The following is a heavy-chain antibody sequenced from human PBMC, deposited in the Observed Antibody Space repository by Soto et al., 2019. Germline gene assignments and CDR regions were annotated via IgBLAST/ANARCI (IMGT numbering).Heavy chain of an antibody. V-gene: IGHV3-23*01. CDR1: GFTFSIYA. D-gene: IGHD2-2*01. CDR3: ARGRFSTTLYAGFDP. J-gene: IGHJ5*02. CDR2: ISATGGAT. Sequence: GGSPRLSCAATGFTFSIYAMSWVRQAPGQELEWVSVISATGGATYYADSVNGRFSISRDNSKNTLNLQMNSLRAEDTAVYYCARGRFSTTLYAGFDPWGQGTLVTVYS.